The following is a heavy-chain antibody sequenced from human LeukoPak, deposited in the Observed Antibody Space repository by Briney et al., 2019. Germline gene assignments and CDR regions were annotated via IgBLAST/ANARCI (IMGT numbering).Heavy chain of an antibody. D-gene: IGHD2-2*01. J-gene: IGHJ5*02. V-gene: IGHV1-69*05. CDR1: GDTFTSYA. Sequence: ASVKVSCKASGDTFTSYAISWVRHGPGQGLEWRGGIIPIFGTANYAQKFQGRVTTTTDESTSTAYMELSSLRSEDTAVYYCGRGIPYCSSSTCYYSSWFDPWGQGTLVTVSS. CDR2: IIPIFGTA. CDR3: GRGIPYCSSSTCYYSSWFDP.